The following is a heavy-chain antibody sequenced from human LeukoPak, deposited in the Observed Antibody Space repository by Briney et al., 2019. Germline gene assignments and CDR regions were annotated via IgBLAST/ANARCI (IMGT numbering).Heavy chain of an antibody. CDR2: INPNSGGT. CDR3: AREGDYWNEN. D-gene: IGHD1-1*01. Sequence: ASVKVSCKASGYTFTSYGISWVRQAPGQGLEWMGWINPNSGGTNYAQKFQGRVTMTRDTSISTAYMELSRLRSDDTAVYYCAREGDYWNENWGQGTLVTVSS. V-gene: IGHV1-2*02. CDR1: GYTFTSYG. J-gene: IGHJ4*02.